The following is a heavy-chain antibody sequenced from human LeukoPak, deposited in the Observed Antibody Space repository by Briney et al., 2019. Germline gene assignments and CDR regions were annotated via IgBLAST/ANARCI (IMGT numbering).Heavy chain of an antibody. Sequence: PGGSLRLSCAASGFTFSSYEINWVRQAPGRGLEWVSYISSSGSTIYYADTVKGRFTISTDNAQKSLYLQINTLRAKDTAVYFCWESGITMIGGGWGKGTTVTISS. V-gene: IGHV3-48*03. D-gene: IGHD3-10*02. CDR1: GFTFSSYE. J-gene: IGHJ6*04. CDR2: ISSSGSTI. CDR3: WESGITMIGGG.